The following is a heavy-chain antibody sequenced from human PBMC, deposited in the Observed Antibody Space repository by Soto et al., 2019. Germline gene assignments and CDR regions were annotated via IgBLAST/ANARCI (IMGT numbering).Heavy chain of an antibody. D-gene: IGHD3-3*01. CDR1: GFTFSSYS. CDR2: ISSSSSYI. V-gene: IGHV3-21*01. Sequence: EVQLVESGGGLVKPGGSLRLSCAASGFTFSSYSMNWVRQAPGKGLEWVSSISSSSSYIYYADSVKGRFTISRDNAKNSLYLQMNSLRAEDTAVYYCARSGWSGHTRSTNWFDPWGQGTLVTVSS. CDR3: ARSGWSGHTRSTNWFDP. J-gene: IGHJ5*02.